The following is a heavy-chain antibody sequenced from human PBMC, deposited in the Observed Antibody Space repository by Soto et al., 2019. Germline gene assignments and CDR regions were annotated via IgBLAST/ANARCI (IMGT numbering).Heavy chain of an antibody. D-gene: IGHD2-15*01. CDR2: ISGSGGST. CDR1: GFTFSSYT. V-gene: IGHV3-23*01. Sequence: GGSLRLSCAASGFTFSSYTMSWVRQAPGKGLEWVASISGSGGSTYYADSVKGRFTISRDNSKNTLYLQMNSLRAEDTAVYYCAKKGKEDGVVLAASPWLGWFDPWGQGTLVTVSS. CDR3: AKKGKEDGVVLAASPWLGWFDP. J-gene: IGHJ5*02.